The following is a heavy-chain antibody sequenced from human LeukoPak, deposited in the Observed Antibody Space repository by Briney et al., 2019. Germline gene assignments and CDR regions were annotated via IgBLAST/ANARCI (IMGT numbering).Heavy chain of an antibody. CDR2: ISGSGGST. J-gene: IGHJ4*02. CDR3: ARGQNCDILTGYFDY. Sequence: GGSLRLSCAASGFTFSSYAMSWVRQAPGKGLEWVSAISGSGGSTYYADSVKGRFTISRDNSKNTLYLQMNSLRAEDTAVYYCARGQNCDILTGYFDYWGQGTLVTVSS. V-gene: IGHV3-23*01. D-gene: IGHD3-9*01. CDR1: GFTFSSYA.